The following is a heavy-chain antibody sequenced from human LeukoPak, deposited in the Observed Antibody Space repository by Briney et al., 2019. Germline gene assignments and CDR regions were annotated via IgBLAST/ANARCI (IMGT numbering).Heavy chain of an antibody. D-gene: IGHD2-8*01. Sequence: LETLSLTCTVSGGSISSSSYYWGWIRQPPGKGLEWIGSIYYSGSTYYNPSLKSRVTISVDTSKNQFSLKLSSVTAADTAVYYCARHSCTNGVCYTLDYWGQGTLVTVSS. CDR1: GGSISSSSYY. V-gene: IGHV4-39*01. J-gene: IGHJ4*02. CDR3: ARHSCTNGVCYTLDY. CDR2: IYYSGST.